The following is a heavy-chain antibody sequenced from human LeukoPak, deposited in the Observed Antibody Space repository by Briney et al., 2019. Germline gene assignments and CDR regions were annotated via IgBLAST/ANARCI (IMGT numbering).Heavy chain of an antibody. CDR2: IYTSGST. J-gene: IGHJ6*03. Sequence: PSQTLSFTCTVSGGSISSGSYYWSWIRQPAGKGLEWIGRIYTSGSTNYNPSLKSRVTISVDTSKNQFSLKLSSVTAADTAVYYCARVGQRKRSVAAPRYYYYYMDVWGKGTTVTVSS. CDR3: ARVGQRKRSVAAPRYYYYYMDV. CDR1: GGSISSGSYY. D-gene: IGHD6-19*01. V-gene: IGHV4-61*02.